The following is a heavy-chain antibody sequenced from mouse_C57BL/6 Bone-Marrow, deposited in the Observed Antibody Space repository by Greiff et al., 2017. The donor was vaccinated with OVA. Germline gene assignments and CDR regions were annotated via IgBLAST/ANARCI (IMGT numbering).Heavy chain of an antibody. CDR1: GYTFTSYW. Sequence: QVQLQQPGAELVKPGASVKMSCKASGYTFTSYWITWVKQRPGQGLEWIGDIYPGSGSTNYNEKFKSKATLTVDTSSSTAYMQLSSLTSEDSAVYYFARVPYYYGSSPSWYFDVWGTGTTVTVSS. D-gene: IGHD1-1*01. CDR3: ARVPYYYGSSPSWYFDV. J-gene: IGHJ1*03. CDR2: IYPGSGST. V-gene: IGHV1-55*01.